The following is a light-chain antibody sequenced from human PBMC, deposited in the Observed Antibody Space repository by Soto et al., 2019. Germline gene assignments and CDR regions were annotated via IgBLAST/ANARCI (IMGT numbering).Light chain of an antibody. J-gene: IGKJ1*01. CDR1: QSVGRY. CDR2: GAS. CDR3: QHYNNWPPWT. V-gene: IGKV3-15*01. Sequence: EIVLTQSPATLSLSTGERATLFCRASQSVGRYVAWYQQKPGQAPRLLIYGASIRATGIPTRFSGSGSGTEFTLTISSLQSEDFAVYYCQHYNNWPPWTFGQGTKVDIK.